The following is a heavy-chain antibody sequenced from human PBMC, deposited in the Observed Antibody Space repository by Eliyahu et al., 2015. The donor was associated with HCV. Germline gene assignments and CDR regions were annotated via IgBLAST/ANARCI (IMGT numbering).Heavy chain of an antibody. D-gene: IGHD1-7*01. CDR1: GFPFGXYG. CDR3: AILEYEDRITGTRLHYYYYGMDV. Sequence: QVQLVESGGGVVQPGRSLRLSCAASGFPFGXYGXXWFRXAPGKGXGGVAVISYDGSNKYYADSVKGRFTISRDNSKNTLYLQMNSLRAEDTAVYYCAILEYEDRITGTRLHYYYYGMDVWGQGTTVTVSS. J-gene: IGHJ6*02. CDR2: ISYDGSNK. V-gene: IGHV3-30*03.